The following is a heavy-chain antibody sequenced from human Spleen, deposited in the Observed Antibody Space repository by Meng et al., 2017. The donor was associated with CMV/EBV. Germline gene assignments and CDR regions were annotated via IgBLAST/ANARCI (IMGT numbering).Heavy chain of an antibody. J-gene: IGHJ4*02. Sequence: GSLRLSCTVSGGSVSSGSYYWSWIRQPPGKGLEWIGYIYYSGSTNYNPSLKSRVTISVDTSKNQFSLKLSSVTAADTAVYYCARGRDFGVVTPGYWGQGILVTVSS. V-gene: IGHV4-61*01. CDR1: GGSVSSGSYY. D-gene: IGHD3-3*01. CDR3: ARGRDFGVVTPGY. CDR2: IYYSGST.